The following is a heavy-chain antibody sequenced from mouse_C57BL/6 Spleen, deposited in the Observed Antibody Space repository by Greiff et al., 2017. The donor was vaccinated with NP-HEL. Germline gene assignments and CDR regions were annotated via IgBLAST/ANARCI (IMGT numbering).Heavy chain of an antibody. CDR2: IHPSDSDT. CDR1: GYTFTSYW. Sequence: QVHVKQPGAELVKPGASVKVSCKASGYTFTSYWMHWVKQRPGQGLEWIGRIHPSDSDTNYNQKFKGKATLTVDKSSSTAYMQLSSLTSEDSAVYYCAIEYYGSSFAYWGQGTLVTVSA. J-gene: IGHJ3*01. D-gene: IGHD1-1*01. CDR3: AIEYYGSSFAY. V-gene: IGHV1-74*01.